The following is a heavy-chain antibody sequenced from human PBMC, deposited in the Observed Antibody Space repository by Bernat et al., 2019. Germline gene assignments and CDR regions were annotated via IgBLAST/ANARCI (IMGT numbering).Heavy chain of an antibody. CDR2: INHSGST. CDR1: GGSFSGYY. J-gene: IGHJ4*02. CDR3: ASSDMTTVTSGDY. V-gene: IGHV4-34*01. Sequence: QVQLQQWGAGLLKPSETLSLTCAVYGGSFSGYYWSWIRQPPGKGLEWIGEINHSGSTNYNPSLKSRVTISVDTSKNQFSLELSSVTAADTAVYYCASSDMTTVTSGDYWGQGTLVTVSS. D-gene: IGHD4-17*01.